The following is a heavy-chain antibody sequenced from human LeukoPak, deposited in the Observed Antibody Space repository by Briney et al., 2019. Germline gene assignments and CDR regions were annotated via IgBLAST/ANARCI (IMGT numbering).Heavy chain of an antibody. CDR3: ARVVGITIFGVVLRGYYYYGMDV. J-gene: IGHJ6*02. CDR1: GDTFTSYG. D-gene: IGHD3-3*01. CDR2: ISAYNGNT. V-gene: IGHV1-18*01. Sequence: ASVKVSFKASGDTFTSYGISWVRQAPGQGREWMGWISAYNGNTNYAQKLQGRVTMTTDTSTSTAYMELRSLRSDDTAVYYCARVVGITIFGVVLRGYYYYGMDVWGQGTTVTVSS.